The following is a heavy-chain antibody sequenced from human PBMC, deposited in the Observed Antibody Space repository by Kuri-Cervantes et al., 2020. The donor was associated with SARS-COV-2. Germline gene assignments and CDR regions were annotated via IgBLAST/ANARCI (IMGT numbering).Heavy chain of an antibody. CDR2: ISGSGGST. D-gene: IGHD2-2*01. CDR3: AKDSGYQQHYVYYYYGMDV. V-gene: IGHV3-23*01. Sequence: GGSLRLSCAASGFTFSSYGMSWVRQAPGKGLEWVSAISGSGGSTYYADSVKGLFTISRDNSKNTLYLQMNSLSAEDTAVYYCAKDSGYQQHYVYYYYGMDVWGQGTTVTVSS. CDR1: GFTFSSYG. J-gene: IGHJ6*02.